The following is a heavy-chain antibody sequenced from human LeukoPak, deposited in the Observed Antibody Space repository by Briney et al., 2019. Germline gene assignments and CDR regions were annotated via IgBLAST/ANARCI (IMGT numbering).Heavy chain of an antibody. D-gene: IGHD6-6*01. V-gene: IGHV4-59*08. CDR2: IYYSGST. J-gene: IGHJ4*02. Sequence: PSETLSLTCTVSGGSIISYYWSWIRQPPGKGLEWIGYIYYSGSTNYNPSLKSRVTISVDTSKNQFSLKLSSVTAADTAVYYCARLYSSSFPLYWGQGTLVTVSS. CDR1: GGSIISYY. CDR3: ARLYSSSFPLY.